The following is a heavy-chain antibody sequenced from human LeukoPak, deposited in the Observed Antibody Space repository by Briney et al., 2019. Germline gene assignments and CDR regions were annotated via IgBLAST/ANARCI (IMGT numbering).Heavy chain of an antibody. CDR1: GGTFSSYA. CDR2: IIPIFGTA. D-gene: IGHD3-22*01. V-gene: IGHV1-69*05. J-gene: IGHJ6*03. CDR3: ARNTYYYDSSGYYYGSPYYYYYMDV. Sequence: ASVKASCKASGGTFSSYAISWVRQAPGQGLEWMGGIIPIFGTANYAQKFQGRVTITTDESTSTAYMELSSLRSEDTAVYYCARNTYYYDSSGYYYGSPYYYYYMDVWGKGTTVTVSS.